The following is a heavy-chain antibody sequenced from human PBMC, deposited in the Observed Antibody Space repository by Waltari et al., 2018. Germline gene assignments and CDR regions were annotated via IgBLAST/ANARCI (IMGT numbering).Heavy chain of an antibody. CDR3: ASSSGWSFDY. CDR1: GGSFSGYY. D-gene: IGHD6-19*01. V-gene: IGHV4-34*01. J-gene: IGHJ4*02. Sequence: QVQLQQWGAGLLKPSETLSLTCAVYGGSFSGYYWSWIRQPPGKGLEWIGEINHSGSTNYNPSLKSRVTISVDTSKNQFSLKLSSVTAADTAVYYCASSSGWSFDYWGQGTLVTVSS. CDR2: INHSGST.